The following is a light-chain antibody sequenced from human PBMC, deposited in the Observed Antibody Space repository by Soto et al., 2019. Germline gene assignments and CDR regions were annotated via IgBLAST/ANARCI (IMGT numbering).Light chain of an antibody. CDR3: QPYWCLPNP. CDR2: GAS. CDR1: QSVSSSY. V-gene: IGKV3-20*01. J-gene: IGKJ2*01. Sequence: EIVLTQSPGTLSLSPGERATLSCRASQSVSSSYLAWYQQQPGQAPRLLIYGASSRATGIPDRFSGSGSGTGFTLTIRRLEPEGFAVYYCQPYWCLPNPFGQGTKLEIK.